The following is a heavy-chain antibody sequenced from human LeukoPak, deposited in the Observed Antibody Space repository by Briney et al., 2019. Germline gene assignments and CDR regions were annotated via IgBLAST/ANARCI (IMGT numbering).Heavy chain of an antibody. V-gene: IGHV3-30*18. J-gene: IGHJ4*02. Sequence: GGSPRLSCAGSGFTFSSYAMSWVRQAPGKGLEWVAVISFDGTNKFYADSVKGRFTISRDNSKNALYLQMNSLRAEDTAVYYCAKGGYYERPWYFDYWGQGTLVTVSS. CDR1: GFTFSSYA. CDR2: ISFDGTNK. D-gene: IGHD3-22*01. CDR3: AKGGYYERPWYFDY.